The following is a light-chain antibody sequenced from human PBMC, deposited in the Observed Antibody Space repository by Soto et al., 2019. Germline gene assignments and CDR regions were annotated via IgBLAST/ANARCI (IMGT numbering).Light chain of an antibody. CDR3: CSYAGSSTFHFV. V-gene: IGLV2-23*03. Sequence: ALTQPASVSGSPVQSITISCTGTSSDVGSYNLVSWYQQHPGKAPKLMIYEGSKRPSGVSNRFSGSKSGNTASLTISGLQAEDEADYYCCSYAGSSTFHFVFGTGTKVTVL. J-gene: IGLJ1*01. CDR2: EGS. CDR1: SSDVGSYNL.